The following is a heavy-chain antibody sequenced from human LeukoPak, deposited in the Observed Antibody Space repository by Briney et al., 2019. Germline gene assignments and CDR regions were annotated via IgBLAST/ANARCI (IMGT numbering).Heavy chain of an antibody. V-gene: IGHV3-23*01. CDR1: GFTFSSYA. D-gene: IGHD1-1*01. CDR2: MSYSGGST. J-gene: IGHJ4*02. CDR3: VKDVGQYNNSPFDY. Sequence: GGSLRLSCAASGFTFSSYAMTWVRQAPGKGLQWVSGMSYSGGSTFYADSVKGRFTISRDNSKDTLYLQMNSLRAEDTAVYYCVKDVGQYNNSPFDYWGQGTLVTVSS.